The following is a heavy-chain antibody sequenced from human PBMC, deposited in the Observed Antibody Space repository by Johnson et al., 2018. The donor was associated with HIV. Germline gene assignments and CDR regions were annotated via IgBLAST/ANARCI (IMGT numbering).Heavy chain of an antibody. J-gene: IGHJ3*02. CDR3: AREAYYYDSSGPGGAFDI. Sequence: VQLVETGGGLIQPGGSLRLSCVASGFTVSSNYMSWVRQAPGKGLEWVSVIYSGGSSHYADSVKGRFTISRDNSKNTLYLQMNSLRAEDTAVYYCAREAYYYDSSGPGGAFDIWGQGTMVTVSS. CDR1: GFTVSSNY. D-gene: IGHD3-22*01. V-gene: IGHV3-53*02. CDR2: IYSGGSS.